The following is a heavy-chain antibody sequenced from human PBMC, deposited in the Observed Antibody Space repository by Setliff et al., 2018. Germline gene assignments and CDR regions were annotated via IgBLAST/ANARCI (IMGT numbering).Heavy chain of an antibody. CDR2: IRSNTDGGTT. D-gene: IGHD6-6*01. CDR3: ATYKRSSSFEY. V-gene: IGHV3-15*05. CDR1: GFTFSNSW. Sequence: PGGSLRLSCAASGFTFSNSWMSWVRQAPGKGLEWVGRIRSNTDGGTTDFAGPVKGRFTISRDNAKNSLYLQMNNLKTEDTALYYCATYKRSSSFEYWGQGSLVTVSS. J-gene: IGHJ4*02.